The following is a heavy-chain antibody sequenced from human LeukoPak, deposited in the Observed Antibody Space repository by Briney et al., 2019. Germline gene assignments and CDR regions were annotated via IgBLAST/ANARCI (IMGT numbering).Heavy chain of an antibody. CDR2: ISYDGNNK. Sequence: GGSLRLSSAASGFTFSSYAMHWVRQAPGKGLEWVAVISYDGNNKYYADSVKGRFTISRDNSKNTLYLQMNSLRAEDTAVYYCARDVEMATISFYYYYYAMDVWGQGTTVTVSS. V-gene: IGHV3-30-3*01. J-gene: IGHJ6*02. CDR3: ARDVEMATISFYYYYYAMDV. D-gene: IGHD5-24*01. CDR1: GFTFSSYA.